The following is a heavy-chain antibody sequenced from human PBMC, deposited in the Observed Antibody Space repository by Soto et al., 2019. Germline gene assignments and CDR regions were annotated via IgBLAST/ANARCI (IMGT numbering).Heavy chain of an antibody. D-gene: IGHD2-15*01. Sequence: PGGSLRLSCTASGFTFGDYAMSWFRQAPGKGLEWVGFIRSKAYGGTTEYAASVKGRFTISRDDSKSIAYLQMNSLKTEDTAVYYCTRDLWAPVVKTYDCSGGSCYSNDIWGQGTMVTVSS. CDR2: IRSKAYGGTT. CDR3: TRDLWAPVVKTYDCSGGSCYSNDI. CDR1: GFTFGDYA. V-gene: IGHV3-49*03. J-gene: IGHJ3*02.